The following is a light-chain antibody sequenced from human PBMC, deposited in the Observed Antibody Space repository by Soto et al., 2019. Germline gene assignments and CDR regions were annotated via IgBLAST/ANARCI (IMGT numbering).Light chain of an antibody. CDR1: QDISNY. CDR3: QQYDNLWT. Sequence: DIQMTQSPSSLSASVGDRVTITCQASQDISNYLNWYQQKPGKAPKLLIYDASNLETGVPSRFSGSGSGTDFTFTISSLQPEDIATYYRQQYDNLWTFGQGTKVEIQ. CDR2: DAS. J-gene: IGKJ1*01. V-gene: IGKV1-33*01.